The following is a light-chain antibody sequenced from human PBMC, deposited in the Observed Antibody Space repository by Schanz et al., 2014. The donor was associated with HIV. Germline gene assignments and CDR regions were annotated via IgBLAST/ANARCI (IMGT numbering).Light chain of an antibody. CDR2: EST. CDR1: SSDVGNYNL. J-gene: IGLJ1*01. V-gene: IGLV2-14*02. CDR3: SSYTSSSTYV. Sequence: QSALTQPASVSGSPGQSITISCTGSSSDVGNYNLVSWYQQYPGKAPKLMIYESTKRPSGVSNRFSGSKSGNTASLTISGLQAEDEADYYCSSYTSSSTYVFGTGTKLTVL.